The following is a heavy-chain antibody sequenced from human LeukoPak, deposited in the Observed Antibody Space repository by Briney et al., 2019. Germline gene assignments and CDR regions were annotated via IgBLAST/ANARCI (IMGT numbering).Heavy chain of an antibody. CDR1: GYTFTGYY. J-gene: IGHJ4*02. CDR2: INPNSGGT. D-gene: IGHD3-3*01. Sequence: ASVKVSCKASGYTFTGYYMHWVRQAPGQGLEWMGWINPNSGGTNYEQKFQGRVTMTRDTSISTAYMELSRLRSDDTAVYYCARQVDFWSAYWGWGQGTLVTVSS. CDR3: ARQVDFWSAYWG. V-gene: IGHV1-2*02.